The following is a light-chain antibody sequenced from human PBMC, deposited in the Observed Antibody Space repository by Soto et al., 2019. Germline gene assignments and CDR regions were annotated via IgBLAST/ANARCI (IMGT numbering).Light chain of an antibody. J-gene: IGKJ2*01. Sequence: EIVLTQSPGTLSLSPGERATLSCRVSQSVSSSYLAWYQQKPGQAPRLLIYGASSRATGIPDRFSGSGSGTDFTLTISRLEPEDFAVYYCQQFGNSPYTFGPGTRLEIK. CDR1: QSVSSSY. V-gene: IGKV3-20*01. CDR3: QQFGNSPYT. CDR2: GAS.